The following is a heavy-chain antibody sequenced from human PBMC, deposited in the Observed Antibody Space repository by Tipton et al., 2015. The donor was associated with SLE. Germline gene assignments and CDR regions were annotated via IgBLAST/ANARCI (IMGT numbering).Heavy chain of an antibody. CDR2: ISGSGGST. D-gene: IGHD6-19*01. Sequence: GSLRLSCAASGFTFSSYAMSWVRQAPGKGLEWVSAISGSGGSTYYADSVKGRFTISRDNSKNTLYLQMNSLRAEDTALYYCARDQIAVGYGMDVWGQGTTVTVSS. V-gene: IGHV3-23*01. CDR1: GFTFSSYA. CDR3: ARDQIAVGYGMDV. J-gene: IGHJ6*02.